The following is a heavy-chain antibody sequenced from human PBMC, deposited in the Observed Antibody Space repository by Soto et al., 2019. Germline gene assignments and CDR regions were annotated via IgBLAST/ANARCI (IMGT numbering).Heavy chain of an antibody. J-gene: IGHJ4*02. V-gene: IGHV3-53*01. CDR2: IYSGGST. CDR1: GFTVSSNY. CDR3: ARAETSITVHFDY. D-gene: IGHD3-3*01. Sequence: HPGGSLRLSCAASGFTVSSNYMSWVRQAPGKGLEWVSVIYSGGSTYYADSVKGRFTISRDNSKNTLYLQMNSLRAEDTAVYYCARAETSITVHFDYWGQGTLVTVSS.